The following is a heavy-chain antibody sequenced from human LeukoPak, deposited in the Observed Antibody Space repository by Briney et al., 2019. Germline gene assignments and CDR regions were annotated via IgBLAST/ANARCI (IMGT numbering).Heavy chain of an antibody. CDR2: ISSDGRDK. V-gene: IGHV3-30*04. D-gene: IGHD2-21*02. J-gene: IGHJ4*02. Sequence: SLRLSRAATAFTFNNYAIPWVRQAPGKGLEWVAVISSDGRDKHYADSVKGRFTISRDNSKNTLYLQMNSLRTEDTAVYYCARDLRKSADYYFDYWGQGSLVTVSS. CDR3: ARDLRKSADYYFDY. CDR1: AFTFNNYA.